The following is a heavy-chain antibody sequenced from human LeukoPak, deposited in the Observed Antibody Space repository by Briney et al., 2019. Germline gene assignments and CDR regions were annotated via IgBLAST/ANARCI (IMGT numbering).Heavy chain of an antibody. D-gene: IGHD3-22*01. J-gene: IGHJ4*02. CDR2: INCCGSIT. Sequence: PGGSLRLSCAASGFTFSTYWMHWVRRAPGKGLVWVSRINCCGSITTYADSMKGRFTISRDNAKNTLYLQMNSLRAEDTAVYYCARMQAADSEVIDYWGQGTLVTVSS. CDR3: ARMQAADSEVIDY. V-gene: IGHV3-74*01. CDR1: GFTFSTYW.